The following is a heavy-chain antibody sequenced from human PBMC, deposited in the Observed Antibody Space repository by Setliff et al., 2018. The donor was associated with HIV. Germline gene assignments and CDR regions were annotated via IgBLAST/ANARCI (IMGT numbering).Heavy chain of an antibody. D-gene: IGHD3-10*01. CDR3: STNKWPMIRGVTAFDH. V-gene: IGHV1-69-2*01. Sequence: ASVKVSCKASGYTFADHFMYWVQQAPGKGLVYMGRVDAENGKTIYAEKFQGRLTITADTSTDTGYMELSSLTSHDTALYYCSTNKWPMIRGVTAFDHWGPGTLVTVSS. CDR2: VDAENGKT. CDR1: GYTFADHF. J-gene: IGHJ4*02.